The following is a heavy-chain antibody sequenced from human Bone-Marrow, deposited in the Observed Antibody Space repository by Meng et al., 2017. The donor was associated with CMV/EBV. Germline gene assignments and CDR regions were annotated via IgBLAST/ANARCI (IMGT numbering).Heavy chain of an antibody. Sequence: GESLKISCVASGFTFSSYAMHWVRQAPGKGLEWVAVISYDGSNKYYADSVKGRFTISRDNSKNTLYLQMNSLRAEDTAVYYCARDTYQRAFYSSSDYYYYGMDVWGQGTTVTVSS. CDR2: ISYDGSNK. CDR3: ARDTYQRAFYSSSDYYYYGMDV. V-gene: IGHV3-30*04. J-gene: IGHJ6*02. D-gene: IGHD6-6*01. CDR1: GFTFSSYA.